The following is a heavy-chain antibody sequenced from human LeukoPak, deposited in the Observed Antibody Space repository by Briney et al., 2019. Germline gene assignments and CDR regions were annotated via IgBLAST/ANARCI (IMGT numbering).Heavy chain of an antibody. J-gene: IGHJ5*02. D-gene: IGHD5-12*01. CDR2: ISWNNDSI. Sequence: GGSLRLSCAASGFTFDGYAMHWVRQVPGKGLEWVSGISWNNDSIDYADSVKGRFTISRDNAKNSLYLHMNSLRGEDTALYYCARGSRGYLNWFDPWGQGILVTVSS. CDR1: GFTFDGYA. V-gene: IGHV3-9*01. CDR3: ARGSRGYLNWFDP.